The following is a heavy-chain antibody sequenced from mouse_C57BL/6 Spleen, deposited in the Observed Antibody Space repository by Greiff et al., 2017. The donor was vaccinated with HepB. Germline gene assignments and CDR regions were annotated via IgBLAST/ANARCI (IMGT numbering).Heavy chain of an antibody. D-gene: IGHD1-1*01. Sequence: VQLQQSGPELVKPGASVKISCKASGYAFSSSWMNWVKQRPGKGLKWIGRIYPGDGDTNYNGKFKGKATLTADKSSSTAYMQLSSLTSEDSAVYFCASLYYYGSSPWFAYWGQGTLVTVSA. J-gene: IGHJ3*01. V-gene: IGHV1-82*01. CDR1: GYAFSSSW. CDR2: IYPGDGDT. CDR3: ASLYYYGSSPWFAY.